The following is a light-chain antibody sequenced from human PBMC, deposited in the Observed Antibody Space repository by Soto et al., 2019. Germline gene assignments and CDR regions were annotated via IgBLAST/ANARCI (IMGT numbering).Light chain of an antibody. CDR2: GAS. CDR3: QQYGSSPPYT. CDR1: QSVSNNY. Sequence: ELVLTQSAGTLSLSPGERATLSCRASQSVSNNYLAWYQKKPGQAPRLLIYGASTRASDIPERFSGSGSGTDFTLTISRLEPEDFAVYYWQQYGSSPPYTFGQGTKLQIK. V-gene: IGKV3-20*01. J-gene: IGKJ2*01.